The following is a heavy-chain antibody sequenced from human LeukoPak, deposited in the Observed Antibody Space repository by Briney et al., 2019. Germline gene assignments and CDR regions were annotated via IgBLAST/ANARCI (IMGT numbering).Heavy chain of an antibody. J-gene: IGHJ4*02. CDR2: IYYSGST. CDR1: GGSISSGGYY. D-gene: IGHD5-24*01. V-gene: IGHV4-61*08. Sequence: SQTLSLTCTVSGGSISSGGYYWSWIRQPPGKGLEWIGYIYYSGSTNYNPSLKSRVTISVDTSKNQFSLKLSSVTAADTAVYYCARDRGDGYNYWDYWGQGTLVTVSS. CDR3: ARDRGDGYNYWDY.